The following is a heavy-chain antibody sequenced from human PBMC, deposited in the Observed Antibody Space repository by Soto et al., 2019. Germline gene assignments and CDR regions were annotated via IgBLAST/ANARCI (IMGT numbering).Heavy chain of an antibody. J-gene: IGHJ5*02. Sequence: PGGSLRLSCAASGFTFSDYAMSWVRQAPGKGLEWLSCISGSGDSTNHADSVQGRFTTSRDNSKNTLYLQMNSLRAEDTAVYYCAKDSDYLFDPWGQGTLVTVSS. CDR3: AKDSDYLFDP. CDR1: GFTFSDYA. D-gene: IGHD4-17*01. CDR2: ISGSGDST. V-gene: IGHV3-23*01.